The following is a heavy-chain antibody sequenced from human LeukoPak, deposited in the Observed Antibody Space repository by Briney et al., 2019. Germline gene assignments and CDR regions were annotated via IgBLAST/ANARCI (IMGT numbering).Heavy chain of an antibody. V-gene: IGHV4-39*01. Sequence: SETLSLTCTVSGVSISSNSYYWGWIRQPPGKELEWVGSMSYGGSTYYNPSLKSRVTMSVDTSKNQFSLKLTSVTAADTAVYHCARHPFAAHHRVDYCGQGTLVTVSS. D-gene: IGHD6-6*01. CDR1: GVSISSNSYY. CDR2: MSYGGST. CDR3: ARHPFAAHHRVDY. J-gene: IGHJ4*02.